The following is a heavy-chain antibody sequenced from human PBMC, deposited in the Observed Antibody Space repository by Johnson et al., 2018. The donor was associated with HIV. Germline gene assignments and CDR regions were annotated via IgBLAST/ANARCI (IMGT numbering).Heavy chain of an antibody. CDR2: LFSGDTT. D-gene: IGHD5-12*01. V-gene: IGHV3-66*01. CDR1: GFTFSDYY. CDR3: ARDQGSARAATNRAFDI. J-gene: IGHJ3*02. Sequence: VQLVESGGGVVQVGRSLRLSCEASGFTFSDYYMSWIRQAPGKGLEWVSVLFSGDTTYYADSVNGRFTISRDNSKNTLYLQMNSLRTEDTAMYYCARDQGSARAATNRAFDIWGQGTMVTVSS.